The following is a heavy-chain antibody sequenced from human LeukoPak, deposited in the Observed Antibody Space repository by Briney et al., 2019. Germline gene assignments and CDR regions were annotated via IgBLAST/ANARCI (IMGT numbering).Heavy chain of an antibody. J-gene: IGHJ4*02. CDR1: GYTFTGYY. CDR2: INPNSGGT. Sequence: ASVKVSCKASGYTFTGYYMRWVRQAPGQGLEWMGRINPNSGGTNYAQKFQGRVTMTRDTSISTAYMELSRLRSDDTAVYYCARNQPYYYGSGSSSHSDYWGQGTLVTVSS. CDR3: ARNQPYYYGSGSSSHSDY. D-gene: IGHD3-10*01. V-gene: IGHV1-2*06.